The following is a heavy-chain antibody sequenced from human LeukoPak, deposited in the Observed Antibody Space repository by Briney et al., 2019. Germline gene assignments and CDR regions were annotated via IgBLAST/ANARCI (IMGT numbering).Heavy chain of an antibody. CDR1: GFTFSSYA. D-gene: IGHD2-2*01. V-gene: IGHV3-23*01. Sequence: GGSLRLSCAASGFTFSSYAMSWVRQAPGKGLEWVSAISGSGGSTYYADSAKGRFTISRDNSKNTLYLQMNSLRAEDTAVYYCAKGPLLVPPPGYGMDVWGQGTTVTVSS. J-gene: IGHJ6*02. CDR3: AKGPLLVPPPGYGMDV. CDR2: ISGSGGST.